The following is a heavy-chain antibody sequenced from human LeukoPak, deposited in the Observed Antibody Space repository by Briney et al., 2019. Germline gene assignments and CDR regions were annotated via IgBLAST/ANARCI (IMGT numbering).Heavy chain of an antibody. D-gene: IGHD1-1*01. CDR3: TAAPGETTPLPPVDY. CDR1: GFTLNIYA. V-gene: IGHV3-23*01. CDR2: ITRSGGAT. Sequence: TGGSLRLSCAASGFTLNIYAMSWVRQAPGKGLEWVSSITRSGGATYYADSVKGRFTISRDNSKNTLYLQMNSLRAEDTAVYSFTAAPGETTPLPPVDYWGQGTLVTVSS. J-gene: IGHJ4*02.